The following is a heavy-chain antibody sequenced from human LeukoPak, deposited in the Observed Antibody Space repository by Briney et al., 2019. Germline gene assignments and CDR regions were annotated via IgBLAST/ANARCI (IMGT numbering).Heavy chain of an antibody. CDR1: GFTFSSYA. V-gene: IGHV3-30-3*01. Sequence: PGGSLRLFCAASGFTFSSYAMHWDRQAPGKGLEWVAVISYDGSNKYYADSVKGRFTISRDNSKNTLYLQMNSLTAEDTAVYYCARGHYDSSGYDAFDIWGQGTMVSVSS. CDR3: ARGHYDSSGYDAFDI. CDR2: ISYDGSNK. J-gene: IGHJ3*02. D-gene: IGHD3-22*01.